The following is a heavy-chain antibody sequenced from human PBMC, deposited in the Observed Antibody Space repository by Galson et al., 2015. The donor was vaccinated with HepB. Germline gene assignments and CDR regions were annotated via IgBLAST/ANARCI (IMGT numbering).Heavy chain of an antibody. CDR1: GDSVSSPSVA. J-gene: IGHJ6*02. V-gene: IGHV6-1*01. CDR3: ARSRVTGWDYYGVDV. CDR2: TYYRSKWYS. Sequence: CAISGDSVSSPSVAWNWIRQSPLRGLEWLGRTYYRSKWYSDYAGSVKSRLSIKPDTSKNQFSLQLSSVTPEDTAVYYCARSRVTGWDYYGVDVWGHGTTVFVSS. D-gene: IGHD6-19*01.